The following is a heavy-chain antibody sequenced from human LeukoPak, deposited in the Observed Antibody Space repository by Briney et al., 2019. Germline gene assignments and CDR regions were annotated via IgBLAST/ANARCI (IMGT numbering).Heavy chain of an antibody. D-gene: IGHD1-26*01. CDR2: INGGSSYI. V-gene: IGHV3-21*01. CDR3: ARDLGGSFNFDY. J-gene: IGHJ4*02. Sequence: PGGSLRLSCAASGFTFSTYTLNWVRQAPGKGLEWVSSINGGSSYIYYADSVRGRFTISRDNAKHSLYLQMNSLRAEDTALYYCARDLGGSFNFDYWGQGTLATVSS. CDR1: GFTFSTYT.